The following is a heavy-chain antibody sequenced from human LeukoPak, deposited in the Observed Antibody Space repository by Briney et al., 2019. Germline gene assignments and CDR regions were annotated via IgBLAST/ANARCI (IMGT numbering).Heavy chain of an antibody. D-gene: IGHD4-23*01. CDR1: GFTLSSYW. J-gene: IGHJ5*02. CDR3: ARGYGGNYSWFDP. CDR2: INSDGSST. Sequence: GGSLRLSCAASGFTLSSYWMHWVRQAPGKGLVWLSRINSDGSSTTYADSVKGRFTISRDNAKNTLYLQMNSLRAEDTAVYYCARGYGGNYSWFDPWGQGTLVTVSS. V-gene: IGHV3-74*01.